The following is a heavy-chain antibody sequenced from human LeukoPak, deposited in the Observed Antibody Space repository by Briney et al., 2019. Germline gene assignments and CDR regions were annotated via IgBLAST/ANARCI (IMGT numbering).Heavy chain of an antibody. CDR2: INPDGGAQ. V-gene: IGHV3-7*05. CDR3: ARWVITPYYGMDV. J-gene: IGHJ6*02. Sequence: GGSLRLSCAASGFTFSTYWMTWVRQAPGKGLEWVANINPDGGAQFYVDSLKGRFTVSRDNAKSSLYLQMNSLRGGDTAVYYCARWVITPYYGMDVWGQGTTVTVSS. CDR1: GFTFSTYW. D-gene: IGHD3-16*01.